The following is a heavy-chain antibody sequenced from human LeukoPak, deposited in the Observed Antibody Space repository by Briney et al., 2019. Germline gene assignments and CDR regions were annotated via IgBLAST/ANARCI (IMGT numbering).Heavy chain of an antibody. CDR2: ISGSGGST. CDR3: AKSGIAAAGTPTYSDY. Sequence: GSLRLSCAASGFTFSSYAMSWVRQAPGKGLEWVSAISGSGGSTYYADSVKGRFTISRDNSKNTLYLQMNSLRAEDTAVYYCAKSGIAAAGTPTYSDYWGQGTLVTVSS. CDR1: GFTFSSYA. V-gene: IGHV3-23*01. J-gene: IGHJ4*02. D-gene: IGHD6-13*01.